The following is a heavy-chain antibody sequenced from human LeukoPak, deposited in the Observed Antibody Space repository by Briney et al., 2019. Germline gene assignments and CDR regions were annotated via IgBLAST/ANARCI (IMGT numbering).Heavy chain of an antibody. V-gene: IGHV4-39*07. CDR3: ASLWFGESRAFDI. Sequence: WVRQAPGKGLEWIGSIYYSGSTYYNPSLKSRVTISVDTSKNQFSLKLSSVTAADTAVYYCASLWFGESRAFDIWGQGTMVTVSS. D-gene: IGHD3-10*01. CDR2: IYYSGST. J-gene: IGHJ3*02.